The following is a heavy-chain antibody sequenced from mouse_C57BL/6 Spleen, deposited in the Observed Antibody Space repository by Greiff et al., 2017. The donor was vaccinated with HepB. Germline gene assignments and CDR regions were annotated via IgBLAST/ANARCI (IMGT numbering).Heavy chain of an antibody. CDR3: ARDYYGSSPFDY. V-gene: IGHV1-19*01. Sequence: LVEPGASVKMSCKASGYTFTDYYMNWVKQSHGKSLEWIGVINPYNGGTSYNQKFKGKATLTVDKSSSTAYMELNSLTSEDSAVYYCARDYYGSSPFDYWGQGTTLTVSS. J-gene: IGHJ2*01. CDR2: INPYNGGT. CDR1: GYTFTDYY. D-gene: IGHD1-1*01.